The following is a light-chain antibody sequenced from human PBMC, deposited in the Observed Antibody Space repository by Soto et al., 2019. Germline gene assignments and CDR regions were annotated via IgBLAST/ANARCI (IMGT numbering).Light chain of an antibody. Sequence: QSVLTQPASVSGSPGQSITISCTGTSSDVGGYNYVSWYQQHPGKGPKLMIYEVSNRPSGVSNRFSGSKSGNTATMTISGLQAEDEADYYCGSYTSTTTRVFGAGTKGTVL. J-gene: IGLJ1*01. CDR3: GSYTSTTTRV. V-gene: IGLV2-14*03. CDR2: EVS. CDR1: SSDVGGYNY.